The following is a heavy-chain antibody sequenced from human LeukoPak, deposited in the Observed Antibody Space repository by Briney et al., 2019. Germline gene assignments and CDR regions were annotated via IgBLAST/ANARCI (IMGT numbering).Heavy chain of an antibody. V-gene: IGHV4-39*07. J-gene: IGHJ4*02. Sequence: PSETLSLTCTVSGGSISSSSYYWGWIRQPPGKGLEWIGSIYYSGSTYYNPSLESRVTISVDTSKNQFSLKLSSVTAADTAVYYCARDQYDSSGYPFDYWGQGTLVTVSS. D-gene: IGHD3-22*01. CDR3: ARDQYDSSGYPFDY. CDR1: GGSISSSSYY. CDR2: IYYSGST.